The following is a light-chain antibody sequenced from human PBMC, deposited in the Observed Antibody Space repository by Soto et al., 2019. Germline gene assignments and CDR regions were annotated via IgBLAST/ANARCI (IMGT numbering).Light chain of an antibody. J-gene: IGLJ3*02. Sequence: SYGLTQPPSMSVAPGQTARITCGGNNIGSKSVHWYQQRPGQAPVLVVYDDSDRPSGIPERFSGSNSGNTATLTISRVEAGDEADYYCQVFDGSSANWVFGGAIKVTIL. V-gene: IGLV3-21*02. CDR3: QVFDGSSANWV. CDR1: NIGSKS. CDR2: DDS.